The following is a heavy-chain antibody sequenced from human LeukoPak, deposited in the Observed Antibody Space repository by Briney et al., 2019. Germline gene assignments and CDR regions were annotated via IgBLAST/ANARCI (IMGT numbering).Heavy chain of an antibody. CDR1: GFTFGSYS. CDR2: TSSSSYI. J-gene: IGHJ3*02. V-gene: IGHV3-21*01. Sequence: GGSLRLSCAASGFTFGSYSMNWVRQAPGKGLEWVSSTSSSSYIYHADSVKGRFTISRDNAKNSLYLQMNSLRAEDTAVYYCARAYYGSGNTDIWGQGTMVTVSS. CDR3: ARAYYGSGNTDI. D-gene: IGHD3-10*01.